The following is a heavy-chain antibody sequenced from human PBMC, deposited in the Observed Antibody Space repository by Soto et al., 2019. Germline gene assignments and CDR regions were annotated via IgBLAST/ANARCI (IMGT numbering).Heavy chain of an antibody. J-gene: IGHJ4*02. CDR3: VRGSAYSFDY. Sequence: GGSLRLSCATSGFTFSNSFMHWVRQVPGKGLLWVSRINLGGSDTSYADSVKGRFTISRDNARNSLYLQMNSLGAEDTAMYFCVRGSAYSFDYWGQGTLVTVSS. D-gene: IGHD2-21*01. CDR2: INLGGSDT. CDR1: GFTFSNSF. V-gene: IGHV3-74*01.